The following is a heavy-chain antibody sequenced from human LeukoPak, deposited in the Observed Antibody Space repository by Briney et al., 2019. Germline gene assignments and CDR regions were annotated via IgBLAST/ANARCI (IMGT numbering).Heavy chain of an antibody. J-gene: IGHJ4*02. CDR3: ARAPWYDSSPDY. V-gene: IGHV4-59*01. CDR1: GGSISSYY. Sequence: SETVSLTCTVSGGSISSYYWSWIRQPPGKGLAWIGYIYYSGSTNYNPSLKSRVTISVDTSKNQFSLKLSSVTAADTAVYYCARAPWYDSSPDYWGQGTLVTVSS. CDR2: IYYSGST. D-gene: IGHD3-22*01.